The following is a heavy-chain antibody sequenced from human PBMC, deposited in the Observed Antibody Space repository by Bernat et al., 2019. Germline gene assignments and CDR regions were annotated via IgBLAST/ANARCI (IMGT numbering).Heavy chain of an antibody. CDR2: IYWDDDQ. D-gene: IGHD6-6*01. Sequence: QITLKESGPTLVKPTQTLTLTCTFSGFSLSTSGVGVGWIRQPPGKALEWLALIYWDDDQRYSPSLKNRLTITKDPSKNQVVLTMTNMVPVDTATYYCAHNGRYYSSLPFDYWGQGTLVTVSS. CDR3: AHNGRYYSSLPFDY. CDR1: GFSLSTSGVG. J-gene: IGHJ4*02. V-gene: IGHV2-5*02.